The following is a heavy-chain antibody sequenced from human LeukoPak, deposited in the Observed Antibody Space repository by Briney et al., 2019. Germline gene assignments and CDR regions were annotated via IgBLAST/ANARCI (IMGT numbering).Heavy chain of an antibody. CDR3: ARAFSSGTGAHFDY. V-gene: IGHV3-30*04. CDR2: ISYDGSNK. D-gene: IGHD1-14*01. Sequence: PGGSLRLSRAASGFTFSSYAMHWVRQAPGKGLEWVAVISYDGSNKYYADSVKGRFTISRDNSKNTLYLQMNSLRAEDTAVYYCARAFSSGTGAHFDYWGQGTLVTVSS. CDR1: GFTFSSYA. J-gene: IGHJ4*02.